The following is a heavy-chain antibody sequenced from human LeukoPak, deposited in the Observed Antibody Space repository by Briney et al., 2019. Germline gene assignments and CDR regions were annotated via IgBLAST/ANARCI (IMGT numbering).Heavy chain of an antibody. J-gene: IGHJ3*02. CDR3: ARDHINVNAFDI. Sequence: GGSLRLSCAGSGFTATTNYMGWVRQPPGKGLEWVSVIYSSGSTSYADSVKGRFTISRDSSKNTVYLQMNSLRAEDTAVYYCARDHINVNAFDIWGQGTMVTVSS. CDR2: IYSSGST. V-gene: IGHV3-53*01. CDR1: GFTATTNY. D-gene: IGHD3-16*02.